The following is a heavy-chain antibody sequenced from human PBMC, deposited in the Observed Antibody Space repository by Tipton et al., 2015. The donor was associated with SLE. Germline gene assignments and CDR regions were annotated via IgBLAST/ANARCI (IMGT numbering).Heavy chain of an antibody. V-gene: IGHV3-33*01. CDR1: GFTFSSYG. D-gene: IGHD3-3*01. J-gene: IGHJ4*02. Sequence: RSLRLSCAASGFTFSSYGMHWVRQAPGKGLEWVAVIWYDGSNKYYADSVKGRFTISRDNSKNTLYLQMNSLRAEDTAVYYCARTYDFWSGYSKSYFDYWGQGTLVTVSS. CDR2: IWYDGSNK. CDR3: ARTYDFWSGYSKSYFDY.